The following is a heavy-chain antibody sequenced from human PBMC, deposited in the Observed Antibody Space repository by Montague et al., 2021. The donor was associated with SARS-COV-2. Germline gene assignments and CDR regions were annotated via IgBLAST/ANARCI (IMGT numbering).Heavy chain of an antibody. J-gene: IGHJ4*02. V-gene: IGHV4-31*03. CDR2: IYYSGST. CDR1: GGSISRGGYY. CDR3: ARVVTIFGVGDTFDY. Sequence: TLSLTCTVSGGSISRGGYYWSWIRQHPGKGLEWIGYIYYSGSTYYNSSLKSRVTISVDTSKNQFSLKLSSVTAADTAVYYCARVVTIFGVGDTFDYWGQGTLVTVSS. D-gene: IGHD3-3*01.